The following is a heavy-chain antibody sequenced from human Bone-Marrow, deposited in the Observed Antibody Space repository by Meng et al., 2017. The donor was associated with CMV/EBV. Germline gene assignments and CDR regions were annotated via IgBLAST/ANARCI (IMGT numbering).Heavy chain of an antibody. CDR2: ISSSGSTI. CDR1: GFTFSDYY. Sequence: GESLKISCAASGFTFSDYYMSWIRQAPGKGLEWVSYISSSGSTIYYADSVKGRFTISRDNAKNSLYLQMNSLRAEDTAVYYCARDRDYPKRGMDVWGQGSTVTVSS. D-gene: IGHD4-11*01. J-gene: IGHJ6*02. CDR3: ARDRDYPKRGMDV. V-gene: IGHV3-11*04.